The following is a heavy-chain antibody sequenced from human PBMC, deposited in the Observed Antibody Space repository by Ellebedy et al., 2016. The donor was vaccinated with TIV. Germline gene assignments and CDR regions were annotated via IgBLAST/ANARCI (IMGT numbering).Heavy chain of an antibody. V-gene: IGHV4-31*03. CDR2: IYYSGST. J-gene: IGHJ4*02. CDR1: GASISSGGYY. D-gene: IGHD3-10*01. Sequence: SETLSLXCTVSGASISSGGYYWSWIRQVPGKGLEWIGDIYYSGSTSYNPSLNNPSLKSRVTILVDTSKNQFSLKLSSATAADTAVYYCARDTYYGSGRCFDYWGQGTLVTVSS. CDR3: ARDTYYGSGRCFDY.